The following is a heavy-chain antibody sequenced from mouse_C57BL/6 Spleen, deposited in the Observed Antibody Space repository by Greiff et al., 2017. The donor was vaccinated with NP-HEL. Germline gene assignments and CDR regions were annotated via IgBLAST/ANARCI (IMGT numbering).Heavy chain of an antibody. CDR1: GYAFSSSW. CDR2: IYPGDGDT. J-gene: IGHJ4*01. V-gene: IGHV1-82*01. D-gene: IGHD2-5*01. Sequence: VQLQQSGPELVKPGASVKISCKASGYAFSSSWMNWVKQRPGKGLEWIGRIYPGDGDTNYNGKFKGKATLTADKSSSTAYMQLSSLTSEDSAVYFCARSLYYSNYDYYAMDYWGQGTSVTVSS. CDR3: ARSLYYSNYDYYAMDY.